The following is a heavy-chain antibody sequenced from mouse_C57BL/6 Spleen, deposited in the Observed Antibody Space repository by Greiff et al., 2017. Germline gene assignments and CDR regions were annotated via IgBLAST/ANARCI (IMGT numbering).Heavy chain of an antibody. CDR1: GYTFPSYW. J-gene: IGHJ2*01. CDR2: IYPGSGST. D-gene: IGHD2-5*01. CDR3: ARGLAPYSSNDY. Sequence: QVQLQQPGAELVKPGASVKMSCKASGYTFPSYWITWVKQRPGQGLEWIGDIYPGSGSTNYNEKFKSKATLTVDTSSSTAYMQLSSLTSEDSAVYYCARGLAPYSSNDYWGQGTTLTVSS. V-gene: IGHV1-55*01.